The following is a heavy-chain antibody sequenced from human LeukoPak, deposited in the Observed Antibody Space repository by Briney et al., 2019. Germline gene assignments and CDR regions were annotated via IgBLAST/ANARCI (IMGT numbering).Heavy chain of an antibody. CDR2: IYYSGST. Sequence: SETLSLTCTVSGGSISSYYWSWIRQPPGKGLEWNGYIYYSGSTNYNPSLKSRVTISVDTSRNQFSLKLSSVTAADTAVYYCARGGYYGSGSPIYYYYYMDVWGKGTTVTISS. V-gene: IGHV4-59*01. D-gene: IGHD3-10*01. CDR1: GGSISSYY. J-gene: IGHJ6*03. CDR3: ARGGYYGSGSPIYYYYYMDV.